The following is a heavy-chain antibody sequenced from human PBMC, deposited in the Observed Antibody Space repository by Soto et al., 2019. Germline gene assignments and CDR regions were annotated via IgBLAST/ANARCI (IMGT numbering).Heavy chain of an antibody. D-gene: IGHD6-6*01. J-gene: IGHJ4*02. CDR3: ATVHSTSRSFDY. Sequence: EVQLLESGGGLVQPGGSLRLSCAASGFTFSMSAMTWVRQAPVKGLEWVSTTGLNGRTTYYADSVKGRFTVSRDNSKNTLDFHMSSLRAEDTAVYYCATVHSTSRSFDYWGQATLVTVSS. CDR1: GFTFSMSA. CDR2: TGLNGRTT. V-gene: IGHV3-23*01.